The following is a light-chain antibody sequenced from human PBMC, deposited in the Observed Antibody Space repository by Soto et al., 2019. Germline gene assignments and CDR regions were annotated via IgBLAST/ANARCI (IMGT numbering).Light chain of an antibody. V-gene: IGKV3-20*01. CDR1: QSLSSNY. CDR3: QQYYTLIT. J-gene: IGKJ5*01. Sequence: EIVLTQFPGPLSLSPGERSTLSCRASQSLSSNYLAWHQRKPGQAPRLLMFGAFSRASGIPDRFSGSGSGTDFTLIINRVEPEDSAVYYCQQYYTLITFGQGTRLAIK. CDR2: GAF.